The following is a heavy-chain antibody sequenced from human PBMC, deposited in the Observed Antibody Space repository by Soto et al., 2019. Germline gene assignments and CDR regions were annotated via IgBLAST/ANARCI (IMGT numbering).Heavy chain of an antibody. CDR2: ISSSSSYI. J-gene: IGHJ6*02. CDR3: ARDGGRMITFGGVIIDQYYYYGMDV. Sequence: GGSLRLSCAASGFTFSSYSMNWVRQAPGKGLEWVSSISSSSSYIYYADSVKGRFTISRDNAKNSLYLQMNSLRAEDTAVYYCARDGGRMITFGGVIIDQYYYYGMDVWGQGTTVTVSS. V-gene: IGHV3-21*01. CDR1: GFTFSSYS. D-gene: IGHD3-16*02.